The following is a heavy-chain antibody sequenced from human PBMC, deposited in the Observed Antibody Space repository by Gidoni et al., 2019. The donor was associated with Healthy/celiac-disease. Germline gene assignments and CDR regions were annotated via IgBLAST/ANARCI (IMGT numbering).Heavy chain of an antibody. V-gene: IGHV3-48*03. J-gene: IGHJ3*02. CDR2: ISSSGSTI. Sequence: EVQLVESGGGLVQPGGSLRLSCPASVFTFSSYEMNWVRQAPGKGLEWVSDISSSGSTIYYADSVKGRFTISRDNAKNSLYLQMNSLRAEDTAVYYCARPEYCSGGSCYAGAFDIWGQGTMVTVSS. CDR3: ARPEYCSGGSCYAGAFDI. CDR1: VFTFSSYE. D-gene: IGHD2-15*01.